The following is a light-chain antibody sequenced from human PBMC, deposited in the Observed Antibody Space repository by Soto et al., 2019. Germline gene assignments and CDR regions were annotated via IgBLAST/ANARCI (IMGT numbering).Light chain of an antibody. Sequence: QSALTQPPSASGSPGQSVTISCTGTSSDVGGYNYVSWYQQYPGRAPKLMIYEVTNRPSGVPDRFSVSNSGNTASLTVSGMLAEDEADYYCSSYAASNNFYFVFGGGTKLTVL. CDR2: EVT. CDR3: SSYAASNNFYFV. J-gene: IGLJ3*02. V-gene: IGLV2-8*01. CDR1: SSDVGGYNY.